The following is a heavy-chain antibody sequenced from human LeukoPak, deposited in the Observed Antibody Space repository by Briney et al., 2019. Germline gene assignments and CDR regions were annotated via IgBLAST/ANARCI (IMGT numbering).Heavy chain of an antibody. CDR3: ARDQGYDFWSGSGYYGMDV. J-gene: IGHJ6*02. V-gene: IGHV1-46*01. D-gene: IGHD3/OR15-3a*01. Sequence: GASVKVSCKASGYTFTSYYMHWVRQAPGQGLEWMGIINPSGGSTSYAQKFQGRVIMTRDTSTSTVYMELSSLRSEDTAVYYCARDQGYDFWSGSGYYGMDVWGQGTTVTVSS. CDR2: INPSGGST. CDR1: GYTFTSYY.